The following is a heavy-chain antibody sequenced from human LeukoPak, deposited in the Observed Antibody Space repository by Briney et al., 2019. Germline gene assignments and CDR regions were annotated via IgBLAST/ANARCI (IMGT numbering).Heavy chain of an antibody. CDR1: GFTFSSYG. CDR3: VRDKLVGPSRLDH. Sequence: GGTLRLSCAASGFTFSSYGMSWVRQAPGKGLEWVANIKDDGSEKRDVDSVKGRFTISRDNAKNSLYLQMNSLRVEDTAVYYCVRDKLVGPSRLDHWGQGTLVTVSS. D-gene: IGHD1-26*01. CDR2: IKDDGSEK. V-gene: IGHV3-7*01. J-gene: IGHJ4*02.